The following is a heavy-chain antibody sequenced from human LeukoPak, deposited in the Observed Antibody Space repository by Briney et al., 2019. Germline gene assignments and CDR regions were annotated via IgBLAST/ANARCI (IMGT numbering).Heavy chain of an antibody. Sequence: GGSLRLSCAASGFTVSSNYMSWVRQAPGKGLEWVSVIYSGGSTYYADSVKGRFTISRDNSKNTLYLQMNSLRAEDTAVYYCAKGQGYNGYADYCYYDMDGWGKATTVTVSS. J-gene: IGHJ6*04. D-gene: IGHD5-12*01. CDR1: GFTVSSNY. CDR3: AKGQGYNGYADYCYYDMDG. CDR2: IYSGGST. V-gene: IGHV3-53*01.